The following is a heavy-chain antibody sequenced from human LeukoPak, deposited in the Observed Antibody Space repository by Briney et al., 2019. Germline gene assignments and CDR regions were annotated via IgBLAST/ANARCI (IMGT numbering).Heavy chain of an antibody. J-gene: IGHJ4*02. CDR3: ARGRNWGSSPFDY. CDR2: INHGGST. D-gene: IGHD7-27*01. Sequence: SETLSLTCAVYGGSFSGYYWSWIRQPPGKGLEWIGEINHGGSTNYNPSLKSRVTISVDTSKNQFSLKLSSVTAADTAVYYCARGRNWGSSPFDYWGQGTLVTVSS. V-gene: IGHV4-34*01. CDR1: GGSFSGYY.